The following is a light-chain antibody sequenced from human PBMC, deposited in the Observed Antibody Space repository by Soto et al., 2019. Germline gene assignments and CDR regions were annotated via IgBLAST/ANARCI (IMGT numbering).Light chain of an antibody. CDR1: QGTRSY. V-gene: IGKV1-9*01. J-gene: IGKJ4*01. CDR2: AAS. CDR3: QQLNSYPIT. Sequence: DIQLTQSPSFLSASVGDRVSITCRASQGTRSYLAWYQQKPGKAPNLLIYAASTLQGGVPSRFSGSGSGTEFTLTISSLQPEDFATYYCQQLNSYPITFGGGTKVDIK.